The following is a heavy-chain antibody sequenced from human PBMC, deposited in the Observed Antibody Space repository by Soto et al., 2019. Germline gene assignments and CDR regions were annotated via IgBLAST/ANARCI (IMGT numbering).Heavy chain of an antibody. CDR1: GFTFRNYD. Sequence: EVQLVESGGGLVQPGGSLRLSCEASGFTFRNYDMHWVRQGTGKGLEWVSGISAAGDPDYVDSEEGRFTISRENAQNSFLLQMNSLRVGDTAVYYCARTDRDFYGLDVWGQGTRVIVSS. CDR2: ISAAGDP. V-gene: IGHV3-13*05. J-gene: IGHJ6*02. CDR3: ARTDRDFYGLDV.